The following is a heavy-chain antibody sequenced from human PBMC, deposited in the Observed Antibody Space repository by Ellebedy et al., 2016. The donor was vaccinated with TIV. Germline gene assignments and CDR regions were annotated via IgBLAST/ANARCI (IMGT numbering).Heavy chain of an antibody. V-gene: IGHV3-48*02. Sequence: GESLKISCAVSGLIFSDYSMNWVRQAPGKGLEWISYINSGSSTIYYADSVKGRFTISRDDAKNSLYLQMNSLSDEDTAVYYCAILVQLVRRDFDYWGRGTLVTVSS. CDR3: AILVQLVRRDFDY. CDR1: GLIFSDYS. CDR2: INSGSSTI. J-gene: IGHJ4*02. D-gene: IGHD1-1*01.